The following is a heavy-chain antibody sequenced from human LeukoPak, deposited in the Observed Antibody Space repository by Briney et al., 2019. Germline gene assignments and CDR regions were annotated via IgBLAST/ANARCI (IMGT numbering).Heavy chain of an antibody. D-gene: IGHD6-13*01. V-gene: IGHV3-23*01. CDR3: AKAHSSSWYSNFDY. CDR1: GFIFSHYA. CDR2: ISGSGDAT. J-gene: IGHJ4*02. Sequence: PEGSLRLSCAVSGFIFSHYAMSWVRQAPGKGLEWVSSISGSGDATKYADSVKGRFTISRDNSKNTLYLQMNSLRAEDTAVYYCAKAHSSSWYSNFDYWGQGTLVTVSS.